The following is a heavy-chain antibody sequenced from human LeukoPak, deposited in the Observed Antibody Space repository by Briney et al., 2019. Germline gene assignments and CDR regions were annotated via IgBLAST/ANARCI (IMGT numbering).Heavy chain of an antibody. V-gene: IGHV3-49*03. CDR3: TRAPGYSYGYKPLDY. CDR1: GFTFGGYA. CDR2: IRSKAYGGTT. Sequence: GGSLRLSCTASGFTFGGYAMSWFRQAPGKGLEWVGFIRSKAYGGTTEYAASVKGRFTISRDDSKSIAYLQMNSLRTEDTAVYYCTRAPGYSYGYKPLDYWGQGALVTVSS. J-gene: IGHJ4*02. D-gene: IGHD5-18*01.